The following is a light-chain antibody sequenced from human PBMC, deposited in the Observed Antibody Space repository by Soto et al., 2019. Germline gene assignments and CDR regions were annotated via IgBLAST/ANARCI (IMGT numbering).Light chain of an antibody. V-gene: IGKV3-20*01. CDR2: GAS. CDR1: RSVSSSY. J-gene: IGKJ5*01. CDR3: QQYNNWPPSII. Sequence: EVVLTQSPATLSVSPGERATLSCRASRSVSSSYLAWYQQKPGQAPRLLIYGASSRATGIPDRFSGSGSGTDFTLTISRLEPEDFAVYYCQQYNNWPPSIIFGQGTRLEI.